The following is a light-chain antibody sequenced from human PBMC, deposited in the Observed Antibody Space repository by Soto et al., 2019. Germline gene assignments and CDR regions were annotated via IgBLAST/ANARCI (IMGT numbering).Light chain of an antibody. V-gene: IGKV3-20*01. J-gene: IGKJ2*01. CDR1: QSVSSN. CDR2: GAS. CDR3: QQYGSSPPYT. Sequence: EIVMTQSPATLSVSPGERATLSCRASQSVSSNLAWYQQKPGQAPRLLIYGASSRATGIPDRFSGSGSGTDFTLTISRLEPEDFAVYYCQQYGSSPPYTFGQGTMVDIK.